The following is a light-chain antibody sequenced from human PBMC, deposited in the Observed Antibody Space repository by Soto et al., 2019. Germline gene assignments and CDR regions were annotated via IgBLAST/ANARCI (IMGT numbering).Light chain of an antibody. CDR2: DAS. J-gene: IGKJ1*01. Sequence: EIVLTQSPGTLSLSPGERATLSCRASQSITSNYLAWYQQKPGQAPRLLIYDASSRATGIPDRFSGSGSGTDFTLTISRLEPEDFAVYYCHQYGSSFRTFGQGTKVEIK. CDR1: QSITSNY. V-gene: IGKV3-20*01. CDR3: HQYGSSFRT.